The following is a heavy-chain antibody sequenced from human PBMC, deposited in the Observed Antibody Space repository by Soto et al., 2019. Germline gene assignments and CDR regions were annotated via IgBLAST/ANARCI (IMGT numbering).Heavy chain of an antibody. V-gene: IGHV1-8*02. J-gene: IGHJ4*03. CDR3: EGYGVAVAY. Sequence: ASLKGSCKTAGYTSTTPNINWVRQASGQGLEWTVWMNPNRGTTGYSQTFQARITLTRATSTTTAYLDLSSLTSDDTAVYLCEGYGVAVAYWGQGTQVTVYS. D-gene: IGHD3-16*01. CDR2: MNPNRGTT. CDR1: GYTSTTPN.